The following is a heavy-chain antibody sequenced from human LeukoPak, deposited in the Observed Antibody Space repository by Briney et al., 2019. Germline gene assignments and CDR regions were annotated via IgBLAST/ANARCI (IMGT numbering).Heavy chain of an antibody. D-gene: IGHD1-26*01. CDR1: GFTFSSYA. CDR2: ISYDGSNK. CDR3: ARARGSYAYPYLDY. J-gene: IGHJ4*02. V-gene: IGHV3-30-3*01. Sequence: QPGGSLRLSCAASGFTFSSYAMHWVRQAPGKGLEWGAVISYDGSNKYYADSVKGRFTISRDNSKTTLYLQMNSLRAEDTAVYYCARARGSYAYPYLDYWGQGTLVTLSS.